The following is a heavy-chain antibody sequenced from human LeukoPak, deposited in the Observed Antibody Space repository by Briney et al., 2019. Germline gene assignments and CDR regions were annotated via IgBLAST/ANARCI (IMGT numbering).Heavy chain of an antibody. D-gene: IGHD2/OR15-2a*01. CDR1: GFTFSTYP. CDR3: AKERPQTTSFDY. Sequence: SGGSLRLSCAASGFTFSTYPMNWVRQAPGKGLEWVSTISGSGGSTYYADSVKGRFTISGDNSKNTLYLQMNSLRAEDTAIYYCAKERPQTTSFDYWGQGTLVTVSS. CDR2: ISGSGGST. V-gene: IGHV3-23*01. J-gene: IGHJ4*02.